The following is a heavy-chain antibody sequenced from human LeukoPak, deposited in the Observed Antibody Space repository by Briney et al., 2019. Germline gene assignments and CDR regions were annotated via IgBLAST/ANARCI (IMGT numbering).Heavy chain of an antibody. Sequence: GGSLRLSCAASGSYWMHWVRQAPGKGLVWVSHINSDGSWTSYADSVKGRFTISKDNAKNTVYLQMNNLRAEDTAVYYCAKEGGMITFGGVTDFDYWGQGTLVTVSS. V-gene: IGHV3-74*01. J-gene: IGHJ4*02. CDR1: GSYW. CDR2: INSDGSWT. D-gene: IGHD3-16*01. CDR3: AKEGGMITFGGVTDFDY.